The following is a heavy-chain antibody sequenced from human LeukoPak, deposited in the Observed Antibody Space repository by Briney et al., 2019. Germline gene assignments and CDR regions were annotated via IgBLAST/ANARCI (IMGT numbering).Heavy chain of an antibody. D-gene: IGHD1-26*01. Sequence: ASVKVSCKASGYTFTSYYMHWVRQAPGQGLEWMGLINPTGGSTGYAQKFQGRVTMTRDRSTSTDYMELSSLRSEDTAIYYCARDNSVGDNAWWFDPWGQGTLVTVSS. CDR3: ARDNSVGDNAWWFDP. J-gene: IGHJ5*02. CDR1: GYTFTSYY. V-gene: IGHV1-46*01. CDR2: INPTGGST.